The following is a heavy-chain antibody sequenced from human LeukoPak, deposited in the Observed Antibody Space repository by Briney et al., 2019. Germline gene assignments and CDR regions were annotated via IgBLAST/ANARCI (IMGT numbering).Heavy chain of an antibody. V-gene: IGHV1-2*02. Sequence: ASVKVSCKASGYTFTGYYMHWVRQAPGQGLEWMGWINPNSGGTNYAQKFQGRVTMTRDTSISTAYMELSRLRSDDTAVYYCARLGNIVAVPAATMGAFDIWGQGTMVTVSS. D-gene: IGHD2-2*01. CDR2: INPNSGGT. CDR1: GYTFTGYY. J-gene: IGHJ3*02. CDR3: ARLGNIVAVPAATMGAFDI.